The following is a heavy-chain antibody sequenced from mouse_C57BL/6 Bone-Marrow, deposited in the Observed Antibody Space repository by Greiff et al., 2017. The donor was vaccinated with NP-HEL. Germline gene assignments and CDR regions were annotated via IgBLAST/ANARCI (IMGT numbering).Heavy chain of an antibody. Sequence: QVQLQQPGAELVRPGSSVKLSCKASGYTFTSYWMDWVKQRPGQGLEWIGNIYPSDSETHYNQKFKDKATLTVDKSSSTAYMQLSSLTYEDSAVYYCARSYGSSFDYWGQGTTLTVSS. V-gene: IGHV1-61*01. D-gene: IGHD1-1*01. CDR2: IYPSDSET. CDR3: ARSYGSSFDY. J-gene: IGHJ2*01. CDR1: GYTFTSYW.